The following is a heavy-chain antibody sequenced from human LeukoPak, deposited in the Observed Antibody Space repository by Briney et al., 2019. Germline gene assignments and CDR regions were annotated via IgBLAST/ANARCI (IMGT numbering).Heavy chain of an antibody. D-gene: IGHD2-2*01. V-gene: IGHV4-61*02. J-gene: IGHJ6*03. Sequence: PSETLSLTCTVSGGSISSGSYYWRWIRQPAGKGLEWIGRIYTSGSTNYNPSLKSRVTISVDTSKNQFSLKLSSVTAADTAVYYCAGSIVVPAGAYYMDVWGKGTTVTVSS. CDR3: AGSIVVPAGAYYMDV. CDR2: IYTSGST. CDR1: GGSISSGSYY.